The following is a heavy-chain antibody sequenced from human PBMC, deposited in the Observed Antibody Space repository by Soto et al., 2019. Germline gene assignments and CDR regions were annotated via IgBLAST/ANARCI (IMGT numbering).Heavy chain of an antibody. CDR1: GGSISSYY. V-gene: IGHV4-59*08. CDR3: ARLVVVPAASYYFDY. D-gene: IGHD2-2*01. Sequence: PSETLSLTCTVSGGSISSYYWSWIRQPPGKGLEWIGYIYHSGSTNYNPSLKSRVTISVDTSKNQFSLKLSSVTAADTAVYYCARLVVVPAASYYFDYWGQGTLVTVSS. J-gene: IGHJ4*02. CDR2: IYHSGST.